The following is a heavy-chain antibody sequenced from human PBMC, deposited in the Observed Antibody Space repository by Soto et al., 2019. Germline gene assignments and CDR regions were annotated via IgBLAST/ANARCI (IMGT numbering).Heavy chain of an antibody. CDR3: ARRGCSSTSCYDWFDP. Sequence: SETLSLTCTVSGGSISSYYWSWIRQPPGKGLEWIGYIYYSGSTNYNPSLKSRVTISVDTSKNQFSLKLSSVTAADTAMYYCARRGCSSTSCYDWFDPWGQGTLVTVSS. J-gene: IGHJ5*02. V-gene: IGHV4-59*08. CDR1: GGSISSYY. CDR2: IYYSGST. D-gene: IGHD2-2*01.